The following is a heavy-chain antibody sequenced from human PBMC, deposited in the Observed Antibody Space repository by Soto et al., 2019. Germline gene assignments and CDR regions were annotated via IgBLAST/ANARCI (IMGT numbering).Heavy chain of an antibody. D-gene: IGHD3-3*01. CDR1: GGTFSSYA. J-gene: IGHJ6*02. V-gene: IGHV1-69*13. CDR2: IIPIFGTA. Sequence: SVKVSCKASGGTFSSYAISWVRQAPGQGLEWMGGIIPIFGTANYAQKFQGRVTITADESTSTAXXXXXXXXXXXXAVYYCARNWSGYSTDYYYYGMDVWGQGTTVTVSS. CDR3: ARNWSGYSTDYYYYGMDV.